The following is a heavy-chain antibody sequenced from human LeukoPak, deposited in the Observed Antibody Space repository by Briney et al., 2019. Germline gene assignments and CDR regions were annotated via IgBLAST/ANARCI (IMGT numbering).Heavy chain of an antibody. CDR1: GFTFSSYA. D-gene: IGHD6-25*01. J-gene: IGHJ6*02. CDR3: AKDQIDSSGRAEIQTYYYGMDV. V-gene: IGHV3-23*01. Sequence: GGSLRLSCAASGFTFSSYAMSWVRQAPGKGLEWVSAISGSGGSTYYADSVKGRFTISRDNSKNTLYLQMNSLRAEDTAVYYCAKDQIDSSGRAEIQTYYYGMDVWGQGTTVTVSS. CDR2: ISGSGGST.